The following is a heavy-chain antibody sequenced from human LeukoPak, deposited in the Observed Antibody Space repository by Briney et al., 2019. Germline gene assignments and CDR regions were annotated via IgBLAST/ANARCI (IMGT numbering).Heavy chain of an antibody. Sequence: PGGSLRLSCAASEFDFSSHAMTWVRQAPGKGLEWVSAISISGSKTYYADSVKGRFTIPRDNSKNTLYLQMNSLRAEDTAVYYCARDPHKESVAPNWGQGTLVTVSS. J-gene: IGHJ4*02. CDR3: ARDPHKESVAPN. CDR2: ISISGSKT. CDR1: EFDFSSHA. V-gene: IGHV3-23*01. D-gene: IGHD6-19*01.